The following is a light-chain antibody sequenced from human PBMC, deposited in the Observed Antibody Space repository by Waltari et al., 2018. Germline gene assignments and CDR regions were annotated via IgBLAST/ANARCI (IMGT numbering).Light chain of an antibody. CDR2: GAS. V-gene: IGKV3-20*01. Sequence: EIVLTQSPGTLSLAPGERATLSCRASQSVSRTLAWYQQKPGQAPSLLIYGASTRATGIPDRFSGSGSGTDFSLTISRLEPEDFAVYYCQHYVRLPVTFGQGTKVEI. J-gene: IGKJ1*01. CDR1: QSVSRT. CDR3: QHYVRLPVT.